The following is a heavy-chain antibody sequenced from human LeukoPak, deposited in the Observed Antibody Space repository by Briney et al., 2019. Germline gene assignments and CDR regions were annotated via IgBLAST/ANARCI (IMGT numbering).Heavy chain of an antibody. V-gene: IGHV1-46*01. Sequence: ASVKVSCKASGYTFTSYYMRWVRQAPGQGLEWMGIINPSGGSTSYAQKFQGRVTMTRDTSTSTVYMELSSLRSEDTAVYYCARDRSVRYPGSSFDYWGQGTLVTVSS. CDR2: INPSGGST. CDR3: ARDRSVRYPGSSFDY. D-gene: IGHD3-9*01. J-gene: IGHJ4*02. CDR1: GYTFTSYY.